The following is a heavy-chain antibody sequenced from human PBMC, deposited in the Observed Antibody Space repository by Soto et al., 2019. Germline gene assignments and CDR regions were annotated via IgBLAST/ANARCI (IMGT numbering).Heavy chain of an antibody. V-gene: IGHV3-30*18. Sequence: PGGSLRLSCAASGFTFSSYAMSWVRQAPGKGLEWVAVISYDGGNKYYADSVKGRFTVSKDNSKNTLYLEMNSLRAEDTAVYYCAKDLLGMGEGYGMDVWGQGTTVTVSS. CDR2: ISYDGGNK. J-gene: IGHJ6*02. CDR3: AKDLLGMGEGYGMDV. D-gene: IGHD3-16*01. CDR1: GFTFSSYA.